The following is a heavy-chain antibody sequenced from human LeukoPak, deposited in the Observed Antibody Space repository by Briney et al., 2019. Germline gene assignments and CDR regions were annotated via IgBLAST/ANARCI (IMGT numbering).Heavy chain of an antibody. D-gene: IGHD5-18*01. Sequence: NASETLSLTCTVSGGSVSSGSYYWSWIRQPPGKGLEWIGYIYYSGSTNYNPSLKSRVTISVDTSKNQFSLKPSSVTAADTAVYYCARDRGNSYGSPGFDYWGQGTLVTVSS. CDR2: IYYSGST. CDR1: GGSVSSGSYY. V-gene: IGHV4-61*01. J-gene: IGHJ4*02. CDR3: ARDRGNSYGSPGFDY.